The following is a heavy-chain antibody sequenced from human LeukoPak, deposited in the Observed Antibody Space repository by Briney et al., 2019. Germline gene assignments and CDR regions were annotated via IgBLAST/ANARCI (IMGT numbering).Heavy chain of an antibody. CDR1: GYTFTDFY. J-gene: IGHJ4*02. V-gene: IGHV1-46*01. CDR3: ARGAYLHPDS. CDR2: LIPSGGSP. D-gene: IGHD3-16*01. Sequence: ASVKVSCKASGYTFTDFYIHWVRQAPGQGLEWMAKLIPSGGSPSYAQSFQGRVTVTSDTSTSTVHMELSSLRSDDSAVYYCARGAYLHPDSWGQGTLVSVSS.